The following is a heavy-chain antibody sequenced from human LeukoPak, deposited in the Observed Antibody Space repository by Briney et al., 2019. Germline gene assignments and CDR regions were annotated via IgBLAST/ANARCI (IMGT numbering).Heavy chain of an antibody. J-gene: IGHJ4*02. CDR1: GFTFSSYW. CDR3: AKDGVYYDILTGYPPYYFDY. V-gene: IGHV3-7*03. D-gene: IGHD3-9*01. Sequence: GGSLRLSCAASGFTFSSYWMSWVRQAPGKGLEWVANIKQDGSEKYYVDSVKGRFTISRDNAKNSLYLQMNSLRAEDTALYYCAKDGVYYDILTGYPPYYFDYWGQGTLVTVSS. CDR2: IKQDGSEK.